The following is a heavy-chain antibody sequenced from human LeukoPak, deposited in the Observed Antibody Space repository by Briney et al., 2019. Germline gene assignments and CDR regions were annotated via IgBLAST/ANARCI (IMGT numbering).Heavy chain of an antibody. CDR3: ASGNLVATSFDY. Sequence: SETLSLTCAVYGGSFSGYYWSWIRQPPGKGLEWIGEINHSGSTNYNPSLKSRVTISVDTSKNQFSLKLSSVTAADTAVYYCASGNLVATSFDYWGQGTLVTVSS. D-gene: IGHD5-12*01. CDR1: GGSFSGYY. J-gene: IGHJ4*02. CDR2: INHSGST. V-gene: IGHV4-34*01.